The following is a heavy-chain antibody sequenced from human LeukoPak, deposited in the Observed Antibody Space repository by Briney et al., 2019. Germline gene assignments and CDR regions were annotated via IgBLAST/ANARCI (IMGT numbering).Heavy chain of an antibody. J-gene: IGHJ4*02. CDR3: TTKNDFWSGYYDY. D-gene: IGHD3-3*01. CDR2: IKSKTDGGTT. V-gene: IGHV3-15*01. Sequence: PGGSLRLSCAASGFTFSNAWMSWVRQAPGKGLEWVGRIKSKTDGGTTDYAAPVKGRFTISRDDSKNTLYLQMNSLKTEDTAVYYCTTKNDFWSGYYDYWGQGTLVTVSS. CDR1: GFTFSNAW.